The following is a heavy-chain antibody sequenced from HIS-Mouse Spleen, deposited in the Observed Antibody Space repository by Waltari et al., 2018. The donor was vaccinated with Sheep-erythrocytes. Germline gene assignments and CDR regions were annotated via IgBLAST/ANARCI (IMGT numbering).Heavy chain of an antibody. CDR2: MSWNSGSI. CDR3: AKDIGTGLSYGMDV. D-gene: IGHD1-1*01. Sequence: EVQLVESGGGLVQPGRSLRLSCAASGFTFDDYAMHWVRQAPGKGLEWVSGMSWNSGSIGYADSGKGRVTISRDNAKNSLYLQMNSLRAEDTALYYCAKDIGTGLSYGMDVWGQGTTVTVSS. V-gene: IGHV3-9*01. CDR1: GFTFDDYA. J-gene: IGHJ6*02.